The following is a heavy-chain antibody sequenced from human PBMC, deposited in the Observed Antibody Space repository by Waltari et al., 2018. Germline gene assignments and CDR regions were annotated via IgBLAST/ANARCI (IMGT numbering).Heavy chain of an antibody. CDR2: SKPSGGST. V-gene: IGHV1-46*01. J-gene: IGHJ6*02. Sequence: QVQLVQSGAEVKKPGASVKISCKTSEYTFTSSYIHWVRPAPGQGLEWMGISKPSGGSTSYAQKFQGRVTMTRDTSTSTVYMELSSLRSEDTAVYYCALDTGALWMDVWGQGTTVTVSS. CDR1: EYTFTSSY. D-gene: IGHD2-21*01. CDR3: ALDTGALWMDV.